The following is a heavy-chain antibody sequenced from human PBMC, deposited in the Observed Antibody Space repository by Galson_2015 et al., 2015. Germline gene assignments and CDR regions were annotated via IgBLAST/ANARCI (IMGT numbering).Heavy chain of an antibody. CDR2: IFYRGST. J-gene: IGHJ4*02. Sequence: LTCTVSGGSISSFYWCWIRQPPGTGLEWLGYIFYRGSTKYNPYVKSRVTISLATSKNQFSLRLRSVTAGDTAVYYCARGFGVETAGMGGGWGQGSLVTVSP. D-gene: IGHD6-13*01. V-gene: IGHV4-59*01. CDR1: GGSISSFY. CDR3: ARGFGVETAGMGGG.